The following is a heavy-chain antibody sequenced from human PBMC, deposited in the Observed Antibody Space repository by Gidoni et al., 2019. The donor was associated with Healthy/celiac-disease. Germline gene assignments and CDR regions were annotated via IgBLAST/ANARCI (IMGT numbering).Heavy chain of an antibody. Sequence: EVQLVQSGAEVKKPGESLKLSCKGSGYSFTSYWIGWVRQMPGKGLEWMGIIYPGDSDTRYSPSFQGQVTISADKSISTAYLQWSSLKASDTAMYYCARSPTPNNYYDSSGYWRGGVFDYWGQGTLVTVSS. V-gene: IGHV5-51*01. CDR1: GYSFTSYW. J-gene: IGHJ4*02. D-gene: IGHD3-22*01. CDR3: ARSPTPNNYYDSSGYWRGGVFDY. CDR2: IYPGDSDT.